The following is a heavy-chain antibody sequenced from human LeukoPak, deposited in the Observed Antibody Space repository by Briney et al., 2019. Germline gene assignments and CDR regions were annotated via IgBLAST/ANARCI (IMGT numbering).Heavy chain of an antibody. CDR2: ISYDGSNK. CDR1: GFTFSSYG. D-gene: IGHD2-2*01. J-gene: IGHJ6*02. Sequence: GGSLRLSCAASGFTFSSYGMHWVRQAPGKGLEWVAVISYDGSNKYYADSVKGRFTISRDNSKNTLYLQMNSLRAEDTAVYYCARKLVVVPAVDYYYYYGMDVWGQGTTVTVSS. CDR3: ARKLVVVPAVDYYYYYGMDV. V-gene: IGHV3-30*03.